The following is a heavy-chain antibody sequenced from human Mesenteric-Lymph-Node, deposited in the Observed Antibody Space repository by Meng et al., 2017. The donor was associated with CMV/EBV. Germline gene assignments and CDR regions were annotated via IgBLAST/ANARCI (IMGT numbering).Heavy chain of an antibody. J-gene: IGHJ4*02. CDR3: ARGSSYDILTGYFDY. Sequence: VELHQWGAALLKPSETLSVTGAVYGGSFSGYYWNWIRQSPEKGLEWIGEINHSGSTTYNPSFTSRIIISVDTSTNQISLNMSSVTAADTAVYYCARGSSYDILTGYFDYWGQGALVTVSS. CDR2: INHSGST. CDR1: GGSFSGYY. D-gene: IGHD3-9*01. V-gene: IGHV4-34*01.